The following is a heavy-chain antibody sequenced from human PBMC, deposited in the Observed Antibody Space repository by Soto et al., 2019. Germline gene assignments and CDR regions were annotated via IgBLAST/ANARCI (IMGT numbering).Heavy chain of an antibody. V-gene: IGHV4-39*01. D-gene: IGHD3-10*01. CDR1: GGSISSSSYY. J-gene: IGHJ4*02. CDR2: IYYSGST. Sequence: QLQLQESGPGLVKPSETLSLTCTVSGGSISSSSYYWGWIRQPPGKGLEWIGSIYYSGSTYYNPSLKSRVTISVDTSKNQFSLKLSSVTAADTAVYYCARLPLLLWFGEAVDYWGQGTLVTVSS. CDR3: ARLPLLLWFGEAVDY.